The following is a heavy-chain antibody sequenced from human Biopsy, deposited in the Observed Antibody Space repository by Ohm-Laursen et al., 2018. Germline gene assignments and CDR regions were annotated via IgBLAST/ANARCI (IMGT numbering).Heavy chain of an antibody. D-gene: IGHD2/OR15-2a*01. V-gene: IGHV4-34*01. Sequence: TLSLTCPVYGESFNGYYWSWIRQTPGKGLEWIGEINHSGRTNYNPSLKSRVTISVDTSKNQFSLRLNSVTAADTAVYYCARATNSTGWPYYYFYGMDVWGQGTTVTVSS. CDR3: ARATNSTGWPYYYFYGMDV. J-gene: IGHJ6*02. CDR2: INHSGRT. CDR1: GESFNGYY.